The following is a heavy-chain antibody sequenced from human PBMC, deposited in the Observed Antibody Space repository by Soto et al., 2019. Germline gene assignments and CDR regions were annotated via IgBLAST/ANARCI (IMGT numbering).Heavy chain of an antibody. V-gene: IGHV3-23*01. D-gene: IGHD6-13*01. J-gene: IGHJ5*02. Sequence: GGSLRLSCANSGFTFSNYALTWVRQAPGKGLEWVSTISGSGFNTYYSDSVKGRFTISRDNAKNSLHLQMNSLRAEDTAVYYCTRDASRDSSARGWFDPWGPGTLVTVSS. CDR2: ISGSGFNT. CDR3: TRDASRDSSARGWFDP. CDR1: GFTFSNYA.